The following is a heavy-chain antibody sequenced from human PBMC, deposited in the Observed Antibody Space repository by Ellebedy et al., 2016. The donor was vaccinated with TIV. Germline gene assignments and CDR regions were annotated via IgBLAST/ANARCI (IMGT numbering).Heavy chain of an antibody. J-gene: IGHJ4*02. D-gene: IGHD3-22*01. V-gene: IGHV3-23*01. CDR1: GFTFSSYA. CDR3: AKDRSSSGYSMYYFDS. CDR2: INSGGST. Sequence: GGSLRLXCAASGFTFSSYAMTWVRQAPGKGLEWVSGINSGGSTYYADSVKGRFTISRDNAKNSLFLQMNSLRAEDTALYYCAKDRSSSGYSMYYFDSWGQGTPVTVSS.